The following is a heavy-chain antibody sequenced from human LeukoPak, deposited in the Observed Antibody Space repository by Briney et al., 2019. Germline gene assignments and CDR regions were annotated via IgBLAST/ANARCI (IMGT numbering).Heavy chain of an antibody. CDR1: GFTFSSYV. J-gene: IGHJ4*02. CDR3: AKGSSGCDFDY. D-gene: IGHD6-19*01. Sequence: GGSLRLSCAASGFTFSSYVMNWVRQAPGHRLEWVSAISDTGGSTYYADSVRGRFTISRDNSKTTPYLQMNSLRAEDTAVYYCAKGSSGCDFDYWGQGTVVTVSS. V-gene: IGHV3-23*01. CDR2: ISDTGGST.